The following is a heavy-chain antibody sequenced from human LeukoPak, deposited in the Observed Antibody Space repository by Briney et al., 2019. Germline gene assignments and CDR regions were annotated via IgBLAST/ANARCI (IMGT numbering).Heavy chain of an antibody. D-gene: IGHD3-10*01. CDR1: GGSISSSSYY. CDR3: ARRGLDGSGSLSQNDY. V-gene: IGHV4-39*01. Sequence: SETLSLTCTVSGGSISSSSYYWGWIRQPPGKGLEWIGSIYYSGSTYYNPSLKSRVTISVDTSKNQFSLKLSSVTAADTAVYYCARRGLDGSGSLSQNDYWGQGTLVTVSS. J-gene: IGHJ4*02. CDR2: IYYSGST.